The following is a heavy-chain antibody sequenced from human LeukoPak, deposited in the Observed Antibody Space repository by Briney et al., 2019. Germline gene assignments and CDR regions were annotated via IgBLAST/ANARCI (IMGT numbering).Heavy chain of an antibody. Sequence: SETLSLTCIVSGGSISSNSYYWGWIRQPPGKGLEWIGSIYYSGSTYYNPSLKSRVTISVDTSKNQFSLKLRSVTAADTAVYYCARDVRGTTFDYWGQGTLVTVSS. J-gene: IGHJ4*02. V-gene: IGHV4-39*07. CDR1: GGSISSNSYY. CDR2: IYYSGST. CDR3: ARDVRGTTFDY. D-gene: IGHD1-1*01.